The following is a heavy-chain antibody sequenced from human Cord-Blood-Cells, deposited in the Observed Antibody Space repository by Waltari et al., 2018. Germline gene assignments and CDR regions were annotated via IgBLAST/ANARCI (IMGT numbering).Heavy chain of an antibody. CDR2: INHSGST. CDR1: GGSFSGYY. D-gene: IGHD6-13*01. CDR3: ARSRSSWYWGSVGHFDY. Sequence: QVQLQQWGAGLLKPSETLSLTCAVYGGSFSGYYWSWIRQPPGKGLEWIGEINHSGSTNYNPSLKSRVTISVDTSKNQFSLKLSSVTAADTAVYYCARSRSSWYWGSVGHFDYWGQGTLVTVSS. J-gene: IGHJ4*02. V-gene: IGHV4-34*01.